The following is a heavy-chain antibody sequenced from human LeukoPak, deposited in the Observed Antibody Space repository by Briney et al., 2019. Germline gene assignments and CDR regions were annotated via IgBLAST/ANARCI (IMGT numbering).Heavy chain of an antibody. CDR2: INPNSGGT. CDR1: GYTFTGYY. V-gene: IGHV1-2*06. Sequence: ASVKVSRKASGYTFTGYYMHWVRQAPGQGLEWMGRINPNSGGTNYAQKFQGRVTMTRDTSISTAYMELSRLRSDDTAVYYCARSGSYYTAFDIWGQGTMVTVSS. CDR3: ARSGSYYTAFDI. J-gene: IGHJ3*02. D-gene: IGHD1-26*01.